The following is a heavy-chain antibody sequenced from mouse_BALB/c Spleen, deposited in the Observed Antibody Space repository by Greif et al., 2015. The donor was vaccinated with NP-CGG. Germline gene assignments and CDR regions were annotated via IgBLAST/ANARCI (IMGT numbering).Heavy chain of an antibody. V-gene: IGHV14-1*02. CDR1: GFNIKDYY. J-gene: IGHJ4*01. CDR2: IDPENGNT. D-gene: IGHD2-10*02. CDR3: ARSIYAMDY. Sequence: VQLQQSGAELVRPGALVKLSCKASGFNIKDYYMHWVKQRPEQGLEWIGWIDPENGNTIYDPKFQGKASITADTSSNTAYLQLSSLTSEDTAVYYCARSIYAMDYWGQGTSVTVSS.